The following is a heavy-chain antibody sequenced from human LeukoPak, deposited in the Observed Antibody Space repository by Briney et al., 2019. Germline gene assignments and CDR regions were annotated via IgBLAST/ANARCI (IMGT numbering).Heavy chain of an antibody. Sequence: SETLCLTCAVSGGSISSSSNSWVYIRQPPGKRLEWSGSVDYRGSTYYNPSLKSRVTICVDASKKQFSLKLSSVTAADTAVYYCPRLGGGIYWGQGTLVTVSS. D-gene: IGHD3-16*01. CDR3: PRLGGGIY. CDR2: VDYRGST. CDR1: GGSISSSSNS. J-gene: IGHJ4*02. V-gene: IGHV4-39*01.